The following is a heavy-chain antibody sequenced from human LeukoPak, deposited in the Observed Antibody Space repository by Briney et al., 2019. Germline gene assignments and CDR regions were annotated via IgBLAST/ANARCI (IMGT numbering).Heavy chain of an antibody. Sequence: SVKVSCKASGGAFSSYALSWVRQAPGQGLEWMGGIIPIFGTPNYAQKFQGRVTITTDESTSTAYMEVSSLTSEDTAVYYCAQGQGAYGELMGLLDYWGQGTLVTVSS. D-gene: IGHD4-17*01. CDR1: GGAFSSYA. V-gene: IGHV1-69*05. CDR2: IIPIFGTP. CDR3: AQGQGAYGELMGLLDY. J-gene: IGHJ4*02.